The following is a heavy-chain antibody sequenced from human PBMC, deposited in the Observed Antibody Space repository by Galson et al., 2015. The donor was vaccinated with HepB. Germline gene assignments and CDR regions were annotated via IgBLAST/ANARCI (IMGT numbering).Heavy chain of an antibody. CDR1: GGAFSRYA. CDR3: AMWTTGDHDGWFDP. V-gene: IGHV1-69*05. CDR2: IIPMFGTA. J-gene: IGHJ5*02. D-gene: IGHD1-1*01. Sequence: SVKVSCKASGGAFSRYAISWVRQAPGQGLEWMGWIIPMFGTANYAQKFQGRVTITTDDSTSTVYMELSSLRSEDAAVYYCAMWTTGDHDGWFDPWGQGTLVTVSS.